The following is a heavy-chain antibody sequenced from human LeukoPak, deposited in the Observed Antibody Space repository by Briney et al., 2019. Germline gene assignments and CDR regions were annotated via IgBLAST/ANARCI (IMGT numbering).Heavy chain of an antibody. CDR2: IYYSGST. J-gene: IGHJ4*02. D-gene: IGHD2-2*01. Sequence: PSETLSLTCAVYGGSFSGYYWSWIRQPPGKGLEWIGYIYYSGSTYYNPSLKSRVTISVDTSKNQFSLKLSSVTAADTAVYYCARYIVVVPAAGDYYFDYWGQGTLVTVSS. CDR1: GGSFSGYY. V-gene: IGHV4-30-4*08. CDR3: ARYIVVVPAAGDYYFDY.